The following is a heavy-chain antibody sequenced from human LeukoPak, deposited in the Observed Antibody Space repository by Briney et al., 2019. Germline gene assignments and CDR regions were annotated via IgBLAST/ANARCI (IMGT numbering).Heavy chain of an antibody. Sequence: ASVKVSCKASGYTFTSYVISWVRQAPGQGLEWMGWISAYNGNTNYAQKLQGRVTMTTDTSTSTAYMELRSLRSDDTAVYYCARDPSTKSITIFGVVNSYYYYGMDVWGQGTTVTVSS. D-gene: IGHD3-3*01. J-gene: IGHJ6*02. CDR1: GYTFTSYV. CDR2: ISAYNGNT. V-gene: IGHV1-18*01. CDR3: ARDPSTKSITIFGVVNSYYYYGMDV.